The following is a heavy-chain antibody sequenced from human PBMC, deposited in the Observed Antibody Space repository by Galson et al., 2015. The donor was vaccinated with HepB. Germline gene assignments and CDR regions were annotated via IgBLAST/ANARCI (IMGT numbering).Heavy chain of an antibody. V-gene: IGHV3-48*04. CDR2: ISSSSGIR. J-gene: IGHJ5*02. D-gene: IGHD2/OR15-2a*01. Sequence: SLRLSCAASTFIFSTYSMNWVRQAPGKGLEWLSYISSSSGIRYYANSVKGRFTISRDNAKNSVYLQMSSLRAEDTAVYYCARATLTWFDPWGQGTLVTVSS. CDR1: TFIFSTYS. CDR3: ARATLTWFDP.